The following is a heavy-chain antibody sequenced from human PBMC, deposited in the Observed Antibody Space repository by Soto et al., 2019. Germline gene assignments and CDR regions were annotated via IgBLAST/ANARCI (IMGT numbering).Heavy chain of an antibody. CDR3: ATPYYDYVWGSYRYPETSFQH. J-gene: IGHJ1*01. V-gene: IGHV1-58*01. Sequence: GASVKVSCKASGFTLTNSAVRWVRQARGQRLEWIGWIVVGSGNTNYAQKFQERVTITRDMSTSTAYMELSSLRSEDTAVYYCATPYYDYVWGSYRYPETSFQHWGQGTLVTVSS. D-gene: IGHD3-16*02. CDR1: GFTLTNSA. CDR2: IVVGSGNT.